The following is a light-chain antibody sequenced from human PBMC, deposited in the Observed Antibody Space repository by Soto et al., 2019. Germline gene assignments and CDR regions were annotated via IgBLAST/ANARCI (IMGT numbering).Light chain of an antibody. CDR1: QSVSSY. Sequence: EIVLTQSPAIPSLSPGERATLSCRASQSVSSYLAWYQQKPGQAPRLLIYDASNRATGIPARFSGSGSGTDFTLTISSLVPEDFAVYYCQQRSNWPWTFGQGTKVDIK. V-gene: IGKV3-11*01. J-gene: IGKJ1*01. CDR3: QQRSNWPWT. CDR2: DAS.